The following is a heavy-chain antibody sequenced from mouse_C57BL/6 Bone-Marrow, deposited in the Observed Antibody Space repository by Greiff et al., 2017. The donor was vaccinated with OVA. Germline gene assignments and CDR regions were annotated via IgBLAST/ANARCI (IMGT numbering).Heavy chain of an antibody. CDR2: ISSGSSTI. J-gene: IGHJ3*01. D-gene: IGHD1-1*01. Sequence: EVQLVESGGGLVKPGGSLKLSCAASGFTFSDYGMHWVRQAPETGLEWVAYISSGSSTIYYADTVKGRFTISRDNAKNTLFLQMTSLRSEDTAMYYCARKGDYGSSYAWFAYWGQGTLVTVAA. V-gene: IGHV5-17*01. CDR1: GFTFSDYG. CDR3: ARKGDYGSSYAWFAY.